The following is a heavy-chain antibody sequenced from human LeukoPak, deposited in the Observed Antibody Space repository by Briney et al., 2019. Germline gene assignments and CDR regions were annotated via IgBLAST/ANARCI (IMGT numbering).Heavy chain of an antibody. Sequence: GGSLRLSCAASGFTFSSYGMSWVRQAPGKGLEWVSAISGSGGSTYYADSVKGRFTISRDNSKNTLYLQMNSLRAEDTAVYYCAKDFDGYYDFWSGYYRGLVDYWGQGTLVAVSS. CDR3: AKDFDGYYDFWSGYYRGLVDY. CDR2: ISGSGGST. D-gene: IGHD3-3*01. J-gene: IGHJ4*02. V-gene: IGHV3-23*01. CDR1: GFTFSSYG.